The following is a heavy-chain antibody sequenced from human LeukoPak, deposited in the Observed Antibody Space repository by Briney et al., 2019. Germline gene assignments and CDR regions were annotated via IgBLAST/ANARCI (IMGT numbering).Heavy chain of an antibody. CDR2: INHSGST. J-gene: IGHJ4*02. V-gene: IGHV4-34*01. D-gene: IGHD5-18*01. CDR1: GGSFSGYY. CDR3: ARGGGYSYGFGIVARPRPRAYYFDY. Sequence: AETLSLTCAVYGGSFSGYYWSWIRQPPGKGLEWIGEINHSGSTNYNPSLKSRVTISVDTSKNQFSLKLSSVTAADTAVYYCARGGGYSYGFGIVARPRPRAYYFDYWGQGTLVTVSS.